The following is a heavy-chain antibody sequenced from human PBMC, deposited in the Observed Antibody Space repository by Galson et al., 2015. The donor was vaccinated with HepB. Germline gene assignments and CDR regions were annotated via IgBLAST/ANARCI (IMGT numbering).Heavy chain of an antibody. CDR2: ISSGGSTI. CDR1: GFTFSSYS. Sequence: SLRLSCAASGFTFSSYSMNWVRQAPGKGLEWVSYISSGGSTIYYADSVKGRFTISRDSAKNSLYLQMNSLRAEDTAVYYCVGGWLRNDFWGQGTLVTVSS. CDR3: VGGWLRNDF. J-gene: IGHJ4*02. D-gene: IGHD5-24*01. V-gene: IGHV3-48*01.